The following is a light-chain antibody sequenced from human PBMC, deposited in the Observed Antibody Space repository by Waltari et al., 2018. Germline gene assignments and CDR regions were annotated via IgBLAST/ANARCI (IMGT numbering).Light chain of an antibody. Sequence: QSVLTQPPSVSGAPGQRVTISCTGSSSNIGAGFDVHWYQQLPRTAPKLLIYGNTIRPSGGPDRFAGSKSGTSASRASAGLQAEDEADYYCQSYDGSLSGSRVFGGGTKVTVL. J-gene: IGLJ3*02. CDR2: GNT. V-gene: IGLV1-40*01. CDR1: SSNIGAGFD. CDR3: QSYDGSLSGSRV.